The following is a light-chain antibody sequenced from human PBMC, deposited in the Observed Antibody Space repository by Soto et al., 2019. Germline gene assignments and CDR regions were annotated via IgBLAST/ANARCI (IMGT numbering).Light chain of an antibody. CDR3: QLNSSTPWT. CDR1: QSVSSSC. CDR2: GAS. J-gene: IGKJ1*01. Sequence: EIVLTQSPGTLYLPPGERATLSCRASQSVSSSCLAWYQQKPGQAHRLLIYGASNRATGIPDRFSGSGSGTDFTLNISRLVPEVFAVYFCQLNSSTPWTFGQGTKVEIK. V-gene: IGKV3-20*01.